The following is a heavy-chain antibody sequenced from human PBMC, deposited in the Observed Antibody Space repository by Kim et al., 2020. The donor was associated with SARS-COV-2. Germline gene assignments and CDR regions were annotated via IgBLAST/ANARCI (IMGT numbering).Heavy chain of an antibody. CDR3: AKGGCRGRPYDSSGYYCDGFDY. J-gene: IGHJ4*02. CDR2: ISYDGSNK. Sequence: GGSLRLSCAASGFTFSSYGMHWVRQAPGKGLEWVAVISYDGSNKYYADSVKGRFTISRDNSKNTLYLQMNSLRAEDTAVYYCAKGGCRGRPYDSSGYYCDGFDYWGQGTLVTVSS. V-gene: IGHV3-30*18. CDR1: GFTFSSYG. D-gene: IGHD3-22*01.